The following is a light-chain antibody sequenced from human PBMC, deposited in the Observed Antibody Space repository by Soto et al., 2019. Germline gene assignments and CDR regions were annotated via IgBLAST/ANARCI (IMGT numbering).Light chain of an antibody. CDR2: GAS. CDR3: QQYATSPRT. J-gene: IGKJ4*01. V-gene: IGKV3-20*01. CDR1: QSVTSNH. Sequence: EIVLTQSPGTLSLSPGERATLSCKASQSVTSNHLVWYQQMPGQAPRLLIGGASRRATGVPDRFTGSGSGTDFYLTIDRREPEDAAMYYCQQYATSPRTFGGGTKVEIK.